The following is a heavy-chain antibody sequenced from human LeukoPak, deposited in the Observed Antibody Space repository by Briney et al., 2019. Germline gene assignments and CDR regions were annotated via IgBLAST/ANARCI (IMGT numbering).Heavy chain of an antibody. CDR2: TYYRSKWYN. CDR1: GDSVSSNSAA. D-gene: IGHD6-19*01. CDR3: ARAGYSSGWVDRADYFDY. Sequence: SQTLSLTCAISGDSVSSNSAAWNWIRQSPSRGLERLGRTYYRSKWYNDYAVSVKSRITINPDTSKNQFSLQLNSVTPEDTAVYYCARAGYSSGWVDRADYFDYWGQGTLVTVSS. V-gene: IGHV6-1*01. J-gene: IGHJ4*02.